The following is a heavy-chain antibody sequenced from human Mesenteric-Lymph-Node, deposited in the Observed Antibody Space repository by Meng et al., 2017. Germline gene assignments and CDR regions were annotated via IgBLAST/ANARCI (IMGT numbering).Heavy chain of an antibody. D-gene: IGHD6-13*01. CDR3: ARDFRGYSSSWYPYNWFDP. Sequence: VRVVRSGAAGPTPGASVKASCTAPGTTFTGYNMPWVRQAPGQGLEWMGWINPNSGGTNYAQKFQGRVTMTRDTSISTAYMELSRLRSDDTAVYYCARDFRGYSSSWYPYNWFDPWGQGTLVTVSS. V-gene: IGHV1-2*02. CDR1: GTTFTGYN. CDR2: INPNSGGT. J-gene: IGHJ5*02.